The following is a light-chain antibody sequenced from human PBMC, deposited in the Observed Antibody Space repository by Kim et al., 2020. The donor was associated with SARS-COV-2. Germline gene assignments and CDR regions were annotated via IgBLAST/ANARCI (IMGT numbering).Light chain of an antibody. V-gene: IGKV1-9*01. CDR1: QGINSN. J-gene: IGKJ4*01. CDR2: AAS. Sequence: DIQLTQSPSFLSASVGDRVTITCRASQGINSNLAWYQQKPGQAPKLLIYAASTLQSGVPSRFSGSGSGTEFTLTISSLQPEDFATYYCQQVNNYPVTFGGGTKVDIK. CDR3: QQVNNYPVT.